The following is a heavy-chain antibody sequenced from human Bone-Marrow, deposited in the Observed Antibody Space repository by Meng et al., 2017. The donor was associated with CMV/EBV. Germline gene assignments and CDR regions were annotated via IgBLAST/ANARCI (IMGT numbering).Heavy chain of an antibody. V-gene: IGHV3-21*01. Sequence: GESLKISCAASGFTFSSYSMNWVRQAPGKGLEWVSSISSSSSYIYYADSVKGRFTISRDNAKNSLYLQMNSLRAEDTAVYYCARAAKGRITMVRGVFNYWGQGTLVTVSS. CDR2: ISSSSSYI. J-gene: IGHJ4*02. CDR3: ARAAKGRITMVRGVFNY. CDR1: GFTFSSYS. D-gene: IGHD3-10*01.